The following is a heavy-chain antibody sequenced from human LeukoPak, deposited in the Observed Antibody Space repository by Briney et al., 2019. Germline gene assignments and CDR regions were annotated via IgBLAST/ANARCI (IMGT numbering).Heavy chain of an antibody. V-gene: IGHV3-7*01. J-gene: IGHJ4*02. D-gene: IGHD2/OR15-2a*01. CDR2: IKQDGSEK. Sequence: GWVRQAPGKGLEWVANIKQDGSEKYYVDSVKGRFTISRDNAKNSLYLQMNSLRAEDTAVYYCAREPNSSDYWGQGTLVTVSS. CDR3: AREPNSSDY.